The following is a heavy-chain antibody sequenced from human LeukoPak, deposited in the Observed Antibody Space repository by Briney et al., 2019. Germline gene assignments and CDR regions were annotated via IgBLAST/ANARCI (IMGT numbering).Heavy chain of an antibody. CDR2: IYPGDSDT. CDR3: ARHSIPDEAPSLYYFDY. V-gene: IGHV5-51*01. Sequence: GESLKISCKGSGYSFTSYWIGWVRQMPGKGLEWMGIIYPGDSDTRYSPSFQGQVTISADKSISTAYLQWSSLKASDTAMYYCARHSIPDEAPSLYYFDYWGQGTLVTVSS. CDR1: GYSFTSYW. J-gene: IGHJ4*02.